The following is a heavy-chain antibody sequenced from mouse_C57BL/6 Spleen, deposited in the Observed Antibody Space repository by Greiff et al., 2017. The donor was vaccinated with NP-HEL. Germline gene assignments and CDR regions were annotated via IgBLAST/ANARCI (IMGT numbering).Heavy chain of an antibody. J-gene: IGHJ3*01. CDR2: ISDGGSYT. V-gene: IGHV5-4*01. CDR3: ARDHGGCYYEGVAY. D-gene: IGHD1-1*01. CDR1: GFTFSSYA. Sequence: EVKLMESGGGLVKPGGSLKLSCAASGFTFSSYAMSWVRQTPEKRLEWVATISDGGSYTYYPDNVKGRFTISRDNAKNNLYLQMSHLKSEDTAMYYCARDHGGCYYEGVAYWGQGTLVTVSA.